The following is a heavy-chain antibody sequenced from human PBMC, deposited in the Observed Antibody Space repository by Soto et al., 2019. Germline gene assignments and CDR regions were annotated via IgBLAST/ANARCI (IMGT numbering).Heavy chain of an antibody. D-gene: IGHD6-13*01. CDR2: ISDSGGTT. V-gene: IGHV3-23*01. Sequence: EVQLLESGGGLVQPGGSLRLSCAASGFTFSSYAMSWVRQAPGKGLEWVSVISDSGGTTYYTDPVKGRFTISRDNSKNTLYLHMNSLRVEDTAVYYCAKIQQQPVDWGQGTLVTVSS. J-gene: IGHJ4*02. CDR3: AKIQQQPVD. CDR1: GFTFSSYA.